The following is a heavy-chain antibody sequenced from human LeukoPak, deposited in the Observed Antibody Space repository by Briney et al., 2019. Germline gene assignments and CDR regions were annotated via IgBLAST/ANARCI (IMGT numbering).Heavy chain of an antibody. D-gene: IGHD3-10*01. CDR1: GGSFSRYY. CDR3: ARGMMARGVIIPYYYGMDV. CDR2: INDSGST. V-gene: IGHV4-34*01. J-gene: IGHJ6*02. Sequence: SETLSLTCAVYGGSFSRYYWSWIRQPPGKGLEWIGEINDSGSTNYNPSLKSRVTISVDTSKNQFSLKLSSVIAADTAVYYCARGMMARGVIIPYYYGMDVWGQGTTVTVSS.